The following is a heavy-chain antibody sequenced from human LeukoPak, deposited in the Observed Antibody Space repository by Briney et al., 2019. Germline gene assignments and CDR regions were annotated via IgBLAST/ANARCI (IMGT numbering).Heavy chain of an antibody. CDR1: GFTLSSYA. V-gene: IGHV3-23*01. D-gene: IGHD3-3*01. J-gene: IGHJ4*02. Sequence: GGSLRLSCAASGFTLSSYAMSWVRQAPGKGLEWVSAISGSGGSTYYADSVKGRFTISRDNSKNTLYLQMNSLRAEDTAVYYCAKGERSYDFWSGYMDYWGQGTLVTVSS. CDR2: ISGSGGST. CDR3: AKGERSYDFWSGYMDY.